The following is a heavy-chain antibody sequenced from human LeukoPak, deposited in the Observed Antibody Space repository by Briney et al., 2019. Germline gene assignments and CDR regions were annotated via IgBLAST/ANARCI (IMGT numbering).Heavy chain of an antibody. V-gene: IGHV4-61*02. Sequence: SETLSLTCTVSGGSISSGSYYWSWIRQPAGKGLEWIGRIYTSGSTNYNPSLKSRVTISVDTSNNQFSLKLSSVTAADTAVYYCARDRYTPRSGDYYYYMDVWGKGTTVTVSS. CDR2: IYTSGST. CDR1: GGSISSGSYY. CDR3: ARDRYTPRSGDYYYYMDV. D-gene: IGHD3-16*02. J-gene: IGHJ6*03.